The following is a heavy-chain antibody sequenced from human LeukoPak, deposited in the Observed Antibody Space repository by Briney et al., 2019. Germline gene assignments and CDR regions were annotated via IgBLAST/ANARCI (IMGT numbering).Heavy chain of an antibody. D-gene: IGHD6-19*01. CDR2: ISSSSSYI. CDR1: GFTFSSYS. J-gene: IGHJ6*02. Sequence: GGSLRLSCAASGFTFSSYSMNWVRQAPGKGLEWVSSISSSSSYIYYADSVKGQFTISRDNAKNSLYLQMNSLRAEDTAVYYCASAVNSSGWYEGPYYYYYGMDVWGQGTTVTVSS. V-gene: IGHV3-21*01. CDR3: ASAVNSSGWYEGPYYYYYGMDV.